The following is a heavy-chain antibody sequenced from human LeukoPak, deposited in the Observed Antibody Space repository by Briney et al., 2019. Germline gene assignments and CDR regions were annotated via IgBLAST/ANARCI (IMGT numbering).Heavy chain of an antibody. Sequence: PSETLSLTCTVSGGSISSSSYYWGWIRQPPGKGLEWLGSIYYSGSTYYNPSLKSRVTISVDTSKNQFSLKLSSVSAADTAVYYCARDEIDPDYWGQGTLVTVSS. J-gene: IGHJ4*02. CDR1: GGSISSSSYY. CDR2: IYYSGST. CDR3: ARDEIDPDY. V-gene: IGHV4-39*02.